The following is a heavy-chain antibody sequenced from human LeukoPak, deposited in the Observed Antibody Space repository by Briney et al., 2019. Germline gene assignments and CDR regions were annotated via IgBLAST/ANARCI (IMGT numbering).Heavy chain of an antibody. CDR1: GYTFTSYD. D-gene: IGHD3-10*01. J-gene: IGHJ4*02. Sequence: ASVKVSCKASGYTFTSYDINWVRQATGQGLEWMGWMNPNNGNTDYAQKFQGRVTLTRNTSISTAYMELSSLRSEDTAVYYCARDGYYYGSGSYPPFGYWGQGTLVTVSA. V-gene: IGHV1-8*01. CDR2: MNPNNGNT. CDR3: ARDGYYYGSGSYPPFGY.